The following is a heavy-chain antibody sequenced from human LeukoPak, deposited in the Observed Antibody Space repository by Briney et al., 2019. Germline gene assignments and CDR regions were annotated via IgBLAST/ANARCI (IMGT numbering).Heavy chain of an antibody. CDR1: GGSISSYY. V-gene: IGHV4-59*01. CDR3: ARANYGSPYYYYYYMDV. D-gene: IGHD3-10*01. J-gene: IGHJ6*03. Sequence: SETLSLTCTVSGGSISSYYWSWIRQPPGKGLEWIGYIYYSGSTNYNPSLKSRVTISVDTSKNQFSLKLSSVTAADTAVYYCARANYGSPYYYYYYMDVWGKGTTVTVSS. CDR2: IYYSGST.